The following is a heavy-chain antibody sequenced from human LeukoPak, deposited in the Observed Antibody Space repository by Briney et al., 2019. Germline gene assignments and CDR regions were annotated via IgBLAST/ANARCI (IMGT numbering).Heavy chain of an antibody. Sequence: SETLSLTCPVSGASISSSSYYWGWIRQPPGKGLEWIGSIYYTGSTYYNPSLKSRVTISVDTSKNQFSLKLSSVTAADTAVYYCASWGWLQHRPTYYFDYWGQGTLVTVSS. D-gene: IGHD5-24*01. CDR2: IYYTGST. V-gene: IGHV4-39*01. CDR3: ASWGWLQHRPTYYFDY. J-gene: IGHJ4*02. CDR1: GASISSSSYY.